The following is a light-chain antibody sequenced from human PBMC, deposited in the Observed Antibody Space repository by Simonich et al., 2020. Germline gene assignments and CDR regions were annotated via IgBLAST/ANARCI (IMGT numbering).Light chain of an antibody. V-gene: IGLV1-40*01. CDR2: GNS. Sequence: QSVLTQPPSVSGAPGQRVTISCTGSSSNIGGGYDVHWYQQLPGTAPKLLIHGNSKRPSGVPDRFSGSKSGTSASLAITGLQAEDEADYYCQSYDSSLSGSVFGGGTKLTVL. CDR3: QSYDSSLSGSV. J-gene: IGLJ3*02. CDR1: SSNIGGGYD.